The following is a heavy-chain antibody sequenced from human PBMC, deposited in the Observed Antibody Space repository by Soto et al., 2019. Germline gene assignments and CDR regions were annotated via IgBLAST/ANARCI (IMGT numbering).Heavy chain of an antibody. CDR2: IRRSGGDT. V-gene: IGHV3-7*03. Sequence: GGSLRLSCAASGFTFSSYWMSWVRQAPGKGLDWVANIRRSGGDTYYADSVKGRFTISRDNSKNTLYLQMNSLRAEDTAVYYCAKVFDSSGWYSAFDIWGQGTMVTVSS. CDR1: GFTFSSYW. CDR3: AKVFDSSGWYSAFDI. J-gene: IGHJ3*02. D-gene: IGHD6-19*01.